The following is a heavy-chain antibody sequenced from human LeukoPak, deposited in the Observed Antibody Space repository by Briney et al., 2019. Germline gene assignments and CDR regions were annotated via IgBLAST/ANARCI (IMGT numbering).Heavy chain of an antibody. CDR3: ARALRPGSGSYYSVAVPHFYGMDV. D-gene: IGHD3-10*01. CDR1: GYTFTSYD. V-gene: IGHV1-69*04. J-gene: IGHJ6*02. Sequence: ASVKVSCKASGYTFTSYDINWVRQATGQGLEWMGRIIPILGIANYAQKFQGRVTITADKSTSTAYMELSSLRSEDTAVYYCARALRPGSGSYYSVAVPHFYGMDVWGQGTTVTVSS. CDR2: IIPILGIA.